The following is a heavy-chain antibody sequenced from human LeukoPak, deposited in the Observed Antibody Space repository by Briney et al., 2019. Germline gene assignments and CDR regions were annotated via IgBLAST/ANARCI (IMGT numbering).Heavy chain of an antibody. CDR1: GFTFSSYS. D-gene: IGHD3-16*02. V-gene: IGHV3-21*01. Sequence: GGSLRLSCAASGFTFSSYSMNWVRQAPGEGLEWVSSISSSSSYIYYADSVKVRFTISRDNAKNSLYLQMTSLRAEDTAVYYCARHRTASDNWGQGTLVTVSS. CDR2: ISSSSSYI. J-gene: IGHJ4*02. CDR3: ARHRTASDN.